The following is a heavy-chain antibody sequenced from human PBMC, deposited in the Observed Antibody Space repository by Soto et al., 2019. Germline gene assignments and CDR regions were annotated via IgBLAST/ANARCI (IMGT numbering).Heavy chain of an antibody. V-gene: IGHV1-46*01. CDR1: GYTFTSYY. CDR2: INPSGGST. D-gene: IGHD6-19*01. Sequence: AAVKVSCKASGYTFTSYYMHWVRQAPGQGLEGMGIINPSGGSTSYAQKFQGRVTMTRETSTSTVYMELSSLSSDDTAVYYCATIGMAGSWFCFDPWGQGTLVTVSS. J-gene: IGHJ5*02. CDR3: ATIGMAGSWFCFDP.